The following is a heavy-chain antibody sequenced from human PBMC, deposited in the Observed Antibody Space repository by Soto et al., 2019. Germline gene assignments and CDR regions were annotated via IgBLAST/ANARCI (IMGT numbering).Heavy chain of an antibody. J-gene: IGHJ5*02. CDR1: GGSISTYY. Sequence: PSETLSLTCSVSGGSISTYYWSWVRQTPGKGLEWIGYIYYTGTTKYNPSLKSRVTISVDTSNHQFSLKLRSVSAADTAVYYCARGVIGYYGSNWYTMLDPWGQGTLVTVSS. D-gene: IGHD6-13*01. V-gene: IGHV4-59*01. CDR2: IYYTGTT. CDR3: ARGVIGYYGSNWYTMLDP.